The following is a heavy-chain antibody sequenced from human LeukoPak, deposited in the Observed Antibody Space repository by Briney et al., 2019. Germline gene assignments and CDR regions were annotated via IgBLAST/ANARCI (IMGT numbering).Heavy chain of an antibody. CDR3: ATPYCGTISCLDVFDI. V-gene: IGHV4-31*03. Sequence: SQTLSLTCTVSGVAISSDKYYWSWIRQRPGKGLEWIGYMYYSGSTSYNPSLKSRVSISLGTPKNQFSLKLTSVTAADTAVYYCATPYCGTISCLDVFDIWGQGTMVTVSS. CDR2: MYYSGST. J-gene: IGHJ3*02. CDR1: GVAISSDKYY. D-gene: IGHD2-21*01.